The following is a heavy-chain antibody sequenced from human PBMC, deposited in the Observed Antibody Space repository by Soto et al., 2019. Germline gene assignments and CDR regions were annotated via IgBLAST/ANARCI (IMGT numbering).Heavy chain of an antibody. CDR1: GFTVSSNY. D-gene: IGHD2-2*01. J-gene: IGHJ6*02. Sequence: EVQLVESGGGLVQPGGSLRLSCAASGFTVSSNYMSWVRQAPGKGLEWVSVIYSGGSTYYADSVKGRFTISRDNSKNTLYLQMNSLRAEDTAVYYCARDGAAPSPDTYYYYGMDVWGQGTTVTVSS. CDR2: IYSGGST. V-gene: IGHV3-66*01. CDR3: ARDGAAPSPDTYYYYGMDV.